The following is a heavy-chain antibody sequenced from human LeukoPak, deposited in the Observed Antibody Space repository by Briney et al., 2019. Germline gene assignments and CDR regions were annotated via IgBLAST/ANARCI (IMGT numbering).Heavy chain of an antibody. CDR3: ARESGDYGDLY. J-gene: IGHJ4*02. Sequence: PGRSLRLSCAAAGFTFSSYAMHWVRQAPGKGLEWVAVIAYDGSNKYYADSVKGRFTISRDNSKNALYLQMNSLRAEDTAVYYCARESGDYGDLYWGQGTLVPVSS. CDR2: IAYDGSNK. CDR1: GFTFSSYA. D-gene: IGHD4-17*01. V-gene: IGHV3-30*04.